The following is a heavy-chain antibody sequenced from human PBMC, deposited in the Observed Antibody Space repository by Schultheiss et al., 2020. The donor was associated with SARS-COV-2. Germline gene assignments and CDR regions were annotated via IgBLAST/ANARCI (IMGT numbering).Heavy chain of an antibody. CDR2: ISYTGST. CDR1: GGSISSGGYY. V-gene: IGHV4-31*03. J-gene: IGHJ5*02. D-gene: IGHD6-19*01. CDR3: ARCPEQWLVRRDWFDP. Sequence: SETLSLTCTVSGGSISSGGYYWNWIRQRPGKGLEWIGYISYTGSTDYNPSLKSRVTISVDTSKNQFSLKLSSVTAADTAVYYCARCPEQWLVRRDWFDPWGQGTLVTVSS.